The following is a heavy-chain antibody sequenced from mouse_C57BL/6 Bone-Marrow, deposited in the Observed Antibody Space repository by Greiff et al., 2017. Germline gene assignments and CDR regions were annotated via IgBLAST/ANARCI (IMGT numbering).Heavy chain of an antibody. CDR1: GYTFTSYG. Sequence: QVQLQQSGAELARPGASVKLSFKASGYTFTSYGISWVKQRTGQGLEWIGEIYPRSGNTYYNEKFKGKATLTADKSSSTAYMELRSLTSEDSAVYYCAIYDYEGYFDVWGTGTTVTVSS. J-gene: IGHJ1*03. V-gene: IGHV1-81*01. D-gene: IGHD2-4*01. CDR3: AIYDYEGYFDV. CDR2: IYPRSGNT.